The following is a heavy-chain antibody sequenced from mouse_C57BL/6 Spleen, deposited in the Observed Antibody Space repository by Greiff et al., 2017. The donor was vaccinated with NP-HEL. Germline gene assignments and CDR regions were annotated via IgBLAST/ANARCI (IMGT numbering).Heavy chain of an antibody. V-gene: IGHV1-69*01. D-gene: IGHD2-1*01. J-gene: IGHJ4*01. Sequence: QVQLQQPGAELVMPGASVKLSCKASGYTFTSYWMHWVKQRPGQGLEWIGELDPSDSYTNYNQKFKGKSTLTVDKSSSTAYMQLSSLTSEDSAVYYGARRVYYGNPYAMDYWGQGTSVTVSS. CDR1: GYTFTSYW. CDR2: LDPSDSYT. CDR3: ARRVYYGNPYAMDY.